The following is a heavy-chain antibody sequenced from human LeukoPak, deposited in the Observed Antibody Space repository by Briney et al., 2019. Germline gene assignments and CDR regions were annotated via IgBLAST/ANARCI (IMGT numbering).Heavy chain of an antibody. D-gene: IGHD1-26*01. CDR3: ARHSYSGSYYGKYYFDY. Sequence: GESLKISCKGSGYTFTTYWIGWVRQMPGKGLEWMGIIYPGDSDTTYSPSFQGQVTISADKSISTAYLQWRSLQASDTAIYYCARHSYSGSYYGKYYFDYWAQGTLVTVSS. V-gene: IGHV5-51*01. J-gene: IGHJ4*02. CDR2: IYPGDSDT. CDR1: GYTFTTYW.